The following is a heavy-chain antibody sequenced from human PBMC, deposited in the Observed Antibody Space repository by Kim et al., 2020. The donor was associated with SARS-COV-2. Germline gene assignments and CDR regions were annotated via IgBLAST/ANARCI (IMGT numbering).Heavy chain of an antibody. V-gene: IGHV2-70*13. D-gene: IGHD3-10*01. Sequence: YRKSLKTRLTTSKNTSKNQVVLTMTNMDPVDTATYYCARSSGSYFYYFDYWGQGTLVTVSS. J-gene: IGHJ4*02. CDR3: ARSSGSYFYYFDY.